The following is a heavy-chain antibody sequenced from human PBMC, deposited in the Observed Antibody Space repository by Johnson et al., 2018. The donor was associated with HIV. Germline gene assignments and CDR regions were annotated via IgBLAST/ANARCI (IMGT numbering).Heavy chain of an antibody. J-gene: IGHJ3*02. Sequence: VQLVESGGGVVQPGRSLRLSCVASGFSFGSYAMHWARQAPGKGLEWVANIKQDGSEKYYVDSVKGRFTISRDNSKNTLYLQMNSLRAEDTAVYYCAKVYCGGDCSFGGAAFNIWGQGTMVTVSS. V-gene: IGHV3-7*01. CDR2: IKQDGSEK. D-gene: IGHD2-21*02. CDR1: GFSFGSYA. CDR3: AKVYCGGDCSFGGAAFNI.